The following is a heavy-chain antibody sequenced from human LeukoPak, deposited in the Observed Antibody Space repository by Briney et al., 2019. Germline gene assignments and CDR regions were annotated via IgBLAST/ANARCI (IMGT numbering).Heavy chain of an antibody. CDR1: AFTFDDYA. CDR2: ISWNSVSI. V-gene: IGHV3-9*01. D-gene: IGHD6-13*01. CDR3: ARDVRSSWYGHYYYGMDV. Sequence: GRSLRLSCAASAFTFDDYAMHWVRQAPGKGLEWVSGISWNSVSIGYADSVKGRFTISRDNSKNTLYLQMNSLRAEDTAVYYCARDVRSSWYGHYYYGMDVWGKGTTVTVSS. J-gene: IGHJ6*04.